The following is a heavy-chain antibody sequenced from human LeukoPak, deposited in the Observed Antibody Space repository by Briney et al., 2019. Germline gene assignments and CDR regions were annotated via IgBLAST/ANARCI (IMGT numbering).Heavy chain of an antibody. J-gene: IGHJ4*02. Sequence: KPSETLSLTCAVSGGSISSGGYSWSWIRQPPGKGLEWIGCIYHSGSTYYNPSLKSRVTISVDRSKNQFSLKLSSVTAADTAVYYCARGGGKDYDFWSGYSGPYLPFDYWGQGTPVTVSS. D-gene: IGHD3-3*01. CDR1: GGSISSGGYS. V-gene: IGHV4-30-2*01. CDR3: ARGGGKDYDFWSGYSGPYLPFDY. CDR2: IYHSGST.